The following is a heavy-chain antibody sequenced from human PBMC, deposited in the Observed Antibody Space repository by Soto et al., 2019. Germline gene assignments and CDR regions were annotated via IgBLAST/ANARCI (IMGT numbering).Heavy chain of an antibody. D-gene: IGHD1-26*01. CDR1: GYTFTSYG. V-gene: IGHV1-18*01. Sequence: QVQLVQSGSEVKEPGASVKVSCKASGYTFTSYGISWVRQAPGQGLEWMGWISANNGNTNYAQKLQGRVTMTTDTSTSAAYMERMRLRSDEPAVYYCARDRVSYALDYMGQGTLVTVAS. J-gene: IGHJ4*02. CDR3: ARDRVSYALDY. CDR2: ISANNGNT.